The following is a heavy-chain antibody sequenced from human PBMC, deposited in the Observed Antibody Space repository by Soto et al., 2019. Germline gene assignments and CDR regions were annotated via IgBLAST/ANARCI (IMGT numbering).Heavy chain of an antibody. CDR1: GFTVSSNY. J-gene: IGHJ4*02. Sequence: GGSLRLSCAASGFTVSSNYMSWVRQAPGKGLEWVSVIYSGGSTYYADSVRGRFTISRDNSKNTLYLQMKSLRAEDTAVYYCARESEDLTSNFDYWGQGTLVTVSS. CDR2: IYSGGST. V-gene: IGHV3-53*01. CDR3: ARESEDLTSNFDY.